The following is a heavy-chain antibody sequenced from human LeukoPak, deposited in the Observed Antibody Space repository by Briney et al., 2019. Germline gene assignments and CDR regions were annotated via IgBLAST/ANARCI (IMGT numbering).Heavy chain of an antibody. CDR3: ARRGSGGWGVFGM. J-gene: IGHJ3*02. Sequence: GGSLRLSCAASGFTLTTYAMSWVRQAPGKGLAWVSTISGSADRTFYADAVKGRFTISRDNSKNTLYLQMNSLRVEDTAVYYCARRGSGGWGVFGMWGQGTTVIVSS. D-gene: IGHD3-10*01. CDR2: ISGSADRT. CDR1: GFTLTTYA. V-gene: IGHV3-23*01.